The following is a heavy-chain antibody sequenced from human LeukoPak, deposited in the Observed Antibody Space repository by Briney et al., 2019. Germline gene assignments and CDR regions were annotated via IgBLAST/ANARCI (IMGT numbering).Heavy chain of an antibody. D-gene: IGHD6-13*01. CDR3: ARQGPAAAAARFTFDI. J-gene: IGHJ3*02. V-gene: IGHV4-59*08. CDR1: GGSISSYY. CDR2: THYSGST. Sequence: TSETLSLTCTVSGGSISSYYWSWLRQPPGKGLEYIGYTHYSGSTNYNPSLKSRVTISLDTSGNQFSLKLSSVTAADTAVYYCARQGPAAAAARFTFDIWGQGTMVTVSS.